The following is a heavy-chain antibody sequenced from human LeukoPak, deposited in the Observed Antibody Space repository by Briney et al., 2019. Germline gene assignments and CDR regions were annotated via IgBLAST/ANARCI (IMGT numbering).Heavy chain of an antibody. CDR3: AREGVVSFDY. Sequence: GGSLRLSCAASGFTFSSYEMNWVRQAPGKELEWVSYISSSGSTIYYADSVKGRFTISRDNAKNSLYLQMNSLRAEDTAVYYCAREGVVSFDYWGQGTLVTVSS. D-gene: IGHD2-15*01. CDR2: ISSSGSTI. CDR1: GFTFSSYE. V-gene: IGHV3-48*03. J-gene: IGHJ4*02.